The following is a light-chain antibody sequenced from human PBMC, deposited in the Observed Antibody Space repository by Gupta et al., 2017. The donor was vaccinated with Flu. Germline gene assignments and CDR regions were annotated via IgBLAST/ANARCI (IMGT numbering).Light chain of an antibody. V-gene: IGLV1-44*01. Sequence: QSVLTQPPSASGTPGQRVTISCSGSSSNIGSKTVNWYQQLPGPAPKLLIYNNNQRPSGVPYRFSCSKSGTSASLAISGLQSEDEAYYYCAAWDDSLNGVVFGGGTKLTVL. CDR3: AAWDDSLNGVV. CDR2: NNN. J-gene: IGLJ2*01. CDR1: SSNIGSKT.